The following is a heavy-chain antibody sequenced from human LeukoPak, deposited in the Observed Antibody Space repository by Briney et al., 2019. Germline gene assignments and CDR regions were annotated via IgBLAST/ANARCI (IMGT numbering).Heavy chain of an antibody. Sequence: GGSLRLSCAASGFTVSSNYMSWVRQAPGKGLEWVSAISGSGGSTYYADSVKGRFTISRDNSKNTLYLQMNSLRAEDTAVYYCAKDRAGYGDAFDIWGQGTMVTVSS. J-gene: IGHJ3*02. D-gene: IGHD5-18*01. CDR1: GFTVSSNY. CDR3: AKDRAGYGDAFDI. CDR2: ISGSGGST. V-gene: IGHV3-23*01.